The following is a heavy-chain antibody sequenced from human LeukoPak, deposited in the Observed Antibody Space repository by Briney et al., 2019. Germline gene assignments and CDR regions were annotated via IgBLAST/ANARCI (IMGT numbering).Heavy chain of an antibody. CDR2: INHSGST. D-gene: IGHD3-3*01. J-gene: IGHJ4*02. CDR1: GGSFSGYY. CDR3: ARVTVYKLRFLEWLPLDY. V-gene: IGHV4-34*01. Sequence: SETLSLTCAVYGGSFSGYYWSWIRQPPEKGLEWIGEINHSGSTNYNPSLKSRVTISVDTSKNQFSLKLSSVTAADTAVYYCARVTVYKLRFLEWLPLDYWGQGTLVTVSS.